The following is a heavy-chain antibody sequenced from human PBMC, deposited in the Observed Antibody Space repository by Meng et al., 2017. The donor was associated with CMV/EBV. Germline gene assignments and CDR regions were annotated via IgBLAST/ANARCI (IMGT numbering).Heavy chain of an antibody. CDR3: ARDRAAYIVGGAFDWFDP. CDR2: ISGSSSYI. V-gene: IGHV3-21*01. CDR1: GFTFSSYS. Sequence: GESLKISCAASGFTFSSYSMNWVRQAPGKGLEWVSSISGSSSYIYYADSVKGRFTISRDNAKNSLYLQMNSLRAEDTAVYYCARDRAAYIVGGAFDWFDPWGQGTLVTVSS. J-gene: IGHJ5*02. D-gene: IGHD2-15*01.